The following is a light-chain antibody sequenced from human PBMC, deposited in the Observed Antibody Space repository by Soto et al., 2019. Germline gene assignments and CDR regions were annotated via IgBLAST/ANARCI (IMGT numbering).Light chain of an antibody. Sequence: EIVMTQSPATLSVSPGERGTLSFRASQSFSRNLAWYQHKPGQAPRLLIYGASTTANDVPPRFSGSGSGTEFTLTISNLQPEDFAVYYCQQYNDCPRTFGQGTRLEIK. CDR1: QSFSRN. J-gene: IGKJ5*01. V-gene: IGKV3-15*01. CDR3: QQYNDCPRT. CDR2: GAS.